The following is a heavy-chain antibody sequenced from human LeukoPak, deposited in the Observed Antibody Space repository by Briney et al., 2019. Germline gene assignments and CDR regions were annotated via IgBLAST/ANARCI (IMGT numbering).Heavy chain of an antibody. V-gene: IGHV4-30-2*01. CDR1: GASISSGVYS. Sequence: SQTLSLTCAVSGASISSGVYSWSWIRQPPGKGLEWIGYIYHSGSTYYNPSLKSRVTISVDRSKSQFSLKLSSVTAADTAVYYCVSSPYYYDSSGYLNAFDIWGQGTMVTVSS. D-gene: IGHD3-22*01. J-gene: IGHJ3*02. CDR2: IYHSGST. CDR3: VSSPYYYDSSGYLNAFDI.